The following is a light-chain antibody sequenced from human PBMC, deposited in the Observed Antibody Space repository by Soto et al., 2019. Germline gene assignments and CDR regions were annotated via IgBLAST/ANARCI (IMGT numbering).Light chain of an antibody. CDR2: AVS. CDR3: QQSNSFPRP. Sequence: DIQMTQSPSSVSASVGDRVTITCRASQGINSWLAWYQQKPGKAPKLLIYAVSSLHSGVPSRFSGSGSVTDFALTISRLQPEDFAKYDSQQSNSFPRPFGGGTKVEIK. J-gene: IGKJ4*01. CDR1: QGINSW. V-gene: IGKV1-12*01.